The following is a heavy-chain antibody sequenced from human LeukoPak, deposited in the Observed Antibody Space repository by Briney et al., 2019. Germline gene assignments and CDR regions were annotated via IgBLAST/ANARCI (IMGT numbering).Heavy chain of an antibody. J-gene: IGHJ4*02. CDR3: ARMVLGGFDY. Sequence: GESLRLSCAASGFTFSSYCMHWVRHAPGKGLVWVSRINSDGSSTIYADSVKGRFTISRDNAKNTLYLQMNSLRAEDTAVYYCARMVLGGFDYWGQGTLVTVSS. D-gene: IGHD4/OR15-4a*01. CDR1: GFTFSSYC. CDR2: INSDGSST. V-gene: IGHV3-74*01.